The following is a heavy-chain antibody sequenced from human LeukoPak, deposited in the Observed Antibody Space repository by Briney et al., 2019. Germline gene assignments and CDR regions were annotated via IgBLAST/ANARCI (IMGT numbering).Heavy chain of an antibody. CDR3: ARYSGVLNAFDI. CDR1: GYTFTGYY. D-gene: IGHD1-26*01. Sequence: GASVKVSCKASGYTFTGYYMHWVRQAPGQGLEWMGWINPNSGGTNYAQKFQGRVTMTRDTSISTAYMELSRLRSDDTAVYFCARYSGVLNAFDIWGQGTMVTVSS. CDR2: INPNSGGT. V-gene: IGHV1-2*02. J-gene: IGHJ3*02.